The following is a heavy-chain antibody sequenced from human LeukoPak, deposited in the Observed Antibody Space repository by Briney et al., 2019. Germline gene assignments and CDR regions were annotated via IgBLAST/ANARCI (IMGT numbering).Heavy chain of an antibody. D-gene: IGHD5-18*01. J-gene: IGHJ3*02. V-gene: IGHV3-23*01. CDR1: GFTFSNYA. Sequence: GGSLRLSCAASGFTFSNYAMSWVRQAPGKGLEWVSAISGSGGSTYYADSVKGRFTVSRDNSKNTLYLQMNSLRAEDTAVYYCAKSAIANTAIDAFDIWGQGTMVTVSS. CDR2: ISGSGGST. CDR3: AKSAIANTAIDAFDI.